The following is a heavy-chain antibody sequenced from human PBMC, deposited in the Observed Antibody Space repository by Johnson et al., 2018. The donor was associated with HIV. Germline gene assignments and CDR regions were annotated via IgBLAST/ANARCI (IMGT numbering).Heavy chain of an antibody. J-gene: IGHJ3*02. V-gene: IGHV3-7*05. CDR3: ASLVGSSSGEAFDI. CDR2: IKQDGSEK. Sequence: VQLEESGGGLVQPGGSLRLSCAASGFTFSSYWMSWVRQAPGKGLEWVANIKQDGSEKYYVDSVKGRFTISRDNAKNSLYLQMNSLRAEDTAVYYCASLVGSSSGEAFDIWGQGTMVTVSS. D-gene: IGHD6-6*01. CDR1: GFTFSSYW.